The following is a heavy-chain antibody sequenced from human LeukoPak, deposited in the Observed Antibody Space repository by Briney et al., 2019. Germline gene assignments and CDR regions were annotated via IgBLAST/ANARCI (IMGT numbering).Heavy chain of an antibody. D-gene: IGHD4-23*01. CDR1: GGTFSSYA. Sequence: SVKVSCKASGGTFSSYAISWVRQAPGQGLEWIGGIVPIFGTANYAQKFQGRVTITADESTSTAYMELSSLRSEDTAVYYCARSGTTVVTRFYYYMDVWGKGTTVTVSS. V-gene: IGHV1-69*13. CDR3: ARSGTTVVTRFYYYMDV. J-gene: IGHJ6*03. CDR2: IVPIFGTA.